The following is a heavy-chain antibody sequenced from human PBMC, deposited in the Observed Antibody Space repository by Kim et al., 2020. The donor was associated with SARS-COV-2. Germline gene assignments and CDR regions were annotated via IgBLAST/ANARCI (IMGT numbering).Heavy chain of an antibody. CDR3: SRLVVDMPTNPGTV. J-gene: IGHJ1*01. CDR1: GFTFSGSS. Sequence: GGSLRLSCAGSGFTFSGSSIHWVRQASGKGLEWVGRIRSKTNNNVTSYAASGKGRFTISRDESTNTAYLHMNSMKTEDAAVYYCSRLVVDMPTNPGTVWGQGTLVTVSS. V-gene: IGHV3-73*01. CDR2: IRSKTNNNVT. D-gene: IGHD2-2*01.